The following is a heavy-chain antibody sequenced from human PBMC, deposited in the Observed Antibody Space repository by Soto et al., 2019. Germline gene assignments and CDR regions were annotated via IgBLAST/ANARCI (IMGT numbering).Heavy chain of an antibody. D-gene: IGHD3-3*01. J-gene: IGHJ5*02. CDR2: IYYSGST. CDR1: VGSISSYY. Sequence: AETLSLTCTVSVGSISSYYWSWIRQPPGKGLEWIGYIYYSGSTNYNPSLKSRVTISVDTSKNQFSLKLSSVTAADTAVYYCARKADFWSGYAWFDPWGQGNLVTVS. CDR3: ARKADFWSGYAWFDP. V-gene: IGHV4-59*01.